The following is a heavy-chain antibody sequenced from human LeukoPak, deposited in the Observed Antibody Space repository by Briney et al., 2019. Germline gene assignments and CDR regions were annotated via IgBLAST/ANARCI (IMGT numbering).Heavy chain of an antibody. J-gene: IGHJ6*02. CDR3: TGGSEDYYYYGMDV. CDR2: IRSKAYGGTT. V-gene: IGHV3-49*04. Sequence: GGSLRLSCTASGFTFGDYAMSWVRQAPGKGLEWVGFIRSKAYGGTTEYAASVKGRFTISRDDSKSIAYLQMNSLKTEDTAVYYCTGGSEDYYYYGMDVWGQGTTVTVSS. CDR1: GFTFGDYA. D-gene: IGHD2-15*01.